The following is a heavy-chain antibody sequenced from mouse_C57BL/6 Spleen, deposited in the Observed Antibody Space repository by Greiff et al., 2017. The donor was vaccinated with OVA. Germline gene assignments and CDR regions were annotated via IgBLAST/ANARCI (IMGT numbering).Heavy chain of an antibody. Sequence: QVQLQQPGAELVMPGASVKLSCKASGYTFTSYWMHWVKQRPGQGLEWIGEIDPSDSYTNYNQKFKGKTTLTVDKSSSTAYMQLSSLTSEDSAVYYCARMNDGLWDFDYWGQGTTLTVSS. CDR2: IDPSDSYT. CDR1: GYTFTSYW. D-gene: IGHD3-3*01. J-gene: IGHJ2*01. V-gene: IGHV1-69*01. CDR3: ARMNDGLWDFDY.